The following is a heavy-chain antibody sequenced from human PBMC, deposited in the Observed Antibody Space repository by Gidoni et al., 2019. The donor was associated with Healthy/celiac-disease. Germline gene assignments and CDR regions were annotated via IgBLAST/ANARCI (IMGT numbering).Heavy chain of an antibody. J-gene: IGHJ4*02. V-gene: IGHV3-9*01. D-gene: IGHD3-3*01. Sequence: EVQLVESGGGLVQPGRSLRLSCAASGFTFDDYAIHWVRQAPGKGLEWVSGISWNSGSIGYADSVKGRFTISRDNAKNSLYLQMNSLRAEDTALYYCAKGVSYWSGYPDYWGQGTLVTVFS. CDR3: AKGVSYWSGYPDY. CDR1: GFTFDDYA. CDR2: ISWNSGSI.